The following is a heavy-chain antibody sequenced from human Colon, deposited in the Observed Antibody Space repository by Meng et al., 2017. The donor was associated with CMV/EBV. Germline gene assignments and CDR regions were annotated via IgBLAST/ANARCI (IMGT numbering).Heavy chain of an antibody. CDR2: INNRGSTM. V-gene: IGHV3-11*04. CDR1: GFNFTDYY. Sequence: GGLLRSSCAAPGFNFTDYYMSWIRQAPGKGLEWISYINNRGSTMYYAESLKGRFTISRDNAKNSLYLEMTNLRAEDTAVYYCASSQVGGYDYYYYFGMDVWGQGTTVTVSS. CDR3: ASSQVGGYDYYYYFGMDV. J-gene: IGHJ6*02. D-gene: IGHD2-15*01.